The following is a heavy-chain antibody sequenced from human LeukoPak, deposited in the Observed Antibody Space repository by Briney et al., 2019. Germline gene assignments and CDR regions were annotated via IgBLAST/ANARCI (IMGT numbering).Heavy chain of an antibody. V-gene: IGHV3-33*01. CDR2: VWYDRSKR. CDR1: GFTFSSYG. D-gene: IGHD3-22*01. J-gene: IGHJ4*02. CDR3: ARGVGYYDSSGTIDY. Sequence: PGRSLRLSCAASGFTFSSYGMHWVRQAPGKGLEWVAVVWYDRSKRYSAGSVKGRITISRDDSKNTLYLQMNSLRAEDTAVYYCARGVGYYDSSGTIDYWGQGTLVTVSS.